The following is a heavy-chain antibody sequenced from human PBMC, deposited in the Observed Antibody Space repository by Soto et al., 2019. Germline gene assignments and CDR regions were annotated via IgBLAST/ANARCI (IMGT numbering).Heavy chain of an antibody. V-gene: IGHV1-18*01. D-gene: IGHD2-15*01. Sequence: GASVKVSCKASGYTLTSYGISWVRQAPGQGLEWMGWISAYNGNTNYAQKLQGRVTMTTDTSTSTAYMELRSLRSDDTAVYYCARGRYCSGGSYQDWFDPWGQGTLVTVSS. J-gene: IGHJ5*02. CDR1: GYTLTSYG. CDR2: ISAYNGNT. CDR3: ARGRYCSGGSYQDWFDP.